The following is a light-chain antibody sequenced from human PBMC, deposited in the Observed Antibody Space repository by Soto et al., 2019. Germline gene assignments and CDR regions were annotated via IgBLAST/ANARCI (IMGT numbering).Light chain of an antibody. J-gene: IGKJ1*01. CDR1: QSVSSN. V-gene: IGKV3-15*01. CDR2: GAS. CDR3: QQYKNWPPTWT. Sequence: EIVMTQSPATLSVSPGERATLSCRASQSVSSNLAWYQQKPGQAPRLLIYGASTRATGIPARFSGSGSGTEFTLTISSLQSEDFAVYDCQQYKNWPPTWTFGQGTKGEIK.